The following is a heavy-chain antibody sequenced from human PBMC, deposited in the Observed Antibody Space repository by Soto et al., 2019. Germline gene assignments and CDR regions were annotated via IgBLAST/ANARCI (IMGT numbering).Heavy chain of an antibody. V-gene: IGHV4-59*08. J-gene: IGHJ6*02. CDR2: IYYSGST. CDR3: ARQGYYYYVMDV. Sequence: SETLSLTCTVSGGSISGYYWSWIRQPPGKGLEWIGYIYYSGSTNYNPSLKSRVTLSVDTSKNQFSLKLSSVTAADTAVYYCARQGYYYYVMDVWGQGTTVTVSS. CDR1: GGSISGYY.